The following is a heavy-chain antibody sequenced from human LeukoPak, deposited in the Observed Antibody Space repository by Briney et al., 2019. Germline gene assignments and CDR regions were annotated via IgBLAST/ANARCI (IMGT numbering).Heavy chain of an antibody. CDR3: ARDYNNAADYYYMDV. CDR2: INHSGST. J-gene: IGHJ6*03. D-gene: IGHD4-11*01. Sequence: SETLSLTCAVYGGSFSGYYWSWIRQPPGKGLEWIGEINHSGSTNYNPSLKSRVTISVDTSKNQFSLKLSSVTAADTAVYYCARDYNNAADYYYMDVWGKGTTVTVSS. CDR1: GGSFSGYY. V-gene: IGHV4-34*01.